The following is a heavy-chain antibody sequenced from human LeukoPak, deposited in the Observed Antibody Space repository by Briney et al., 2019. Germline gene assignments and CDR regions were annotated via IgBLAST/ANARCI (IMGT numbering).Heavy chain of an antibody. V-gene: IGHV3-9*01. CDR2: ISWNSGSI. D-gene: IGHD4-17*01. Sequence: SLRLSCAASGFTFDDYAMHWVRQAPGKGLEWVSGISWNSGSIGYADSVKGRFTISRDNAKNSLYLQMNSLRAEDTALYYCAKDTDDYGDYRFDYWGQGTLVTVSS. J-gene: IGHJ4*02. CDR1: GFTFDDYA. CDR3: AKDTDDYGDYRFDY.